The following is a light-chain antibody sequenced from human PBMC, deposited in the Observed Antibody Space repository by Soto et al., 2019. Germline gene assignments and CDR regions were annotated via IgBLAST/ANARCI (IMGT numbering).Light chain of an antibody. CDR3: SSYTSRGTWV. J-gene: IGLJ3*02. Sequence: QSVLTQPASVSGSLGQSITISCTGSSSDVGTYKFVSWYQQHPGKAPKLMIYEISNRPSGVSDRFSGSKSGNTASLTISGLQAEDEADYYCSSYTSRGTWVFGGGTKLTVL. CDR1: SSDVGTYKF. V-gene: IGLV2-14*01. CDR2: EIS.